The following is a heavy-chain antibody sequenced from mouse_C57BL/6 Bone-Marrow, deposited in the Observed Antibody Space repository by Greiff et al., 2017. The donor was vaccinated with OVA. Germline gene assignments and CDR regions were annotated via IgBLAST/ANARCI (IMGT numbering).Heavy chain of an antibody. CDR2: IWSGEST. CDR1: GFSLTSYG. V-gene: IGHV2-2*01. CDR3: ASDGYYDWYFDV. Sequence: VQLQQSGPGLVQPSQSLSITCTVSGFSLTSYGVHWVRQSPGKGLEWLGVIWSGESTDYNAAFISRLSISKDNSKSQVFFKMNSLQADDTAIYYCASDGYYDWYFDVWGTGTTVTVSS. D-gene: IGHD2-3*01. J-gene: IGHJ1*03.